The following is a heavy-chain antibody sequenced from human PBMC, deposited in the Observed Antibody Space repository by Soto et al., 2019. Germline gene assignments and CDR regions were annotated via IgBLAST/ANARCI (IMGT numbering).Heavy chain of an antibody. CDR1: GASIIDYY. CDR2: FYPSGYT. Sequence: SETLSLTCAVSGASIIDYYCIFIRQSPGKGLDWIGYFYPSGYTFYNPSLQSRLTLSMDTSKNQFSLKLSSATAADTAVYFCARKQAGFFYGIDYWGQGTLVTVSS. V-gene: IGHV4-4*08. J-gene: IGHJ4*02. D-gene: IGHD3-3*01. CDR3: ARKQAGFFYGIDY.